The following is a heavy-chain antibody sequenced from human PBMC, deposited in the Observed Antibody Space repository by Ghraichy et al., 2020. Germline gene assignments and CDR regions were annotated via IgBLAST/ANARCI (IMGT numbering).Heavy chain of an antibody. Sequence: ASVKVSCKASGYTFTSYGISWVRQAPGQGLEWMGWISAYNGNTNYAQKLQGRVTMTTDTSTSTAYMELRSLRSDDTAVYYCARDGEEGLYCSSTSCYGHYYYGMDVWGQGTTVTVSS. V-gene: IGHV1-18*04. CDR3: ARDGEEGLYCSSTSCYGHYYYGMDV. J-gene: IGHJ6*02. CDR2: ISAYNGNT. D-gene: IGHD2-2*01. CDR1: GYTFTSYG.